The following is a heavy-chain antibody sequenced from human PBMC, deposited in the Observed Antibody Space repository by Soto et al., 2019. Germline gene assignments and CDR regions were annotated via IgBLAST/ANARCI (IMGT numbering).Heavy chain of an antibody. CDR1: GDTLTSYG. D-gene: IGHD1-26*01. CDR3: AVGKDFDY. J-gene: IGHJ4*02. Sequence: QVQLVQSGPEVIKPGASLNVSCTASGDTLTSYGVTWVRQAPGQGLEWMGFHSGQNGNTNYAQRFQGRVTMTADMSAATAYLQLRTLRSDDTALYYCAVGKDFDYWGQGTLVIVSS. V-gene: IGHV1-18*04. CDR2: HSGQNGNT.